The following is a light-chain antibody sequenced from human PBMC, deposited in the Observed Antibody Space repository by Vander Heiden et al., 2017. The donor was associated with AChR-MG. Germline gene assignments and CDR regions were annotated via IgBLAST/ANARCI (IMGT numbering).Light chain of an antibody. CDR3: QVWDSVSDPVV. CDR2: GDS. Sequence: SYVLTQPPSVSVAPGPTATITCGGTHIGSKSVHWYQQKLGQAPVVVVYGDSDRPSGIPERISGSNSGNTATLTISRVEAGDEGDYYCQVWDSVSDPVVFGGGTKLTVL. J-gene: IGLJ2*01. CDR1: HIGSKS. V-gene: IGLV3-21*02.